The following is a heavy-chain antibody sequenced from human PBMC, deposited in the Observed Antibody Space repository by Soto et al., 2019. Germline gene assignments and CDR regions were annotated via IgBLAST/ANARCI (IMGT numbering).Heavy chain of an antibody. CDR1: GFTFSSYS. CDR3: ARDDILTGYYTRGYYYGMDV. V-gene: IGHV3-48*02. J-gene: IGHJ6*02. CDR2: ISSSSSTI. Sequence: GGSLRLSCAASGFTFSSYSMNWVRQAPGKGLEWVSYISSSSSTIYYADSVKGRFTISRDNAKNSLYLQMNSLRDEDTAVYYCARDDILTGYYTRGYYYGMDVWGQGTTVTVSS. D-gene: IGHD3-9*01.